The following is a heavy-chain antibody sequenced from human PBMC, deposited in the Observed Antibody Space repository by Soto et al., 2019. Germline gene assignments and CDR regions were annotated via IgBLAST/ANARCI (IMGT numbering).Heavy chain of an antibody. CDR1: GFTFSSTW. CDR3: ATDGSYAQHV. CDR2: INSDGSRT. V-gene: IGHV3-74*03. D-gene: IGHD3-16*01. J-gene: IGHJ6*01. Sequence: HPGGSLRLSCAASGFTFSSTWMHWVRQAPGKGLVWVSHINSDGSRTTYAYSVKGRFTISRDNAKNTVYLQMNSLRGEDTAVYYCATDGSYAQHVWGQGTTVTVSS.